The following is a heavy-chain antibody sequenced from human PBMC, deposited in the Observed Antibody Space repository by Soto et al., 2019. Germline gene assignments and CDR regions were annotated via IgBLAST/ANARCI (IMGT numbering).Heavy chain of an antibody. CDR1: VGTYTESE. Sequence: SSVKVSSKASVGTYTESELSSLRPSSARRIEWMGRIIPILGIANYAQKFQGRVTITADKSTSTAYMELGSLRSEDTAVYYCARADGYCSSTSSPLRFAPWGQGTLVTVSA. CDR2: IIPILGIA. J-gene: IGHJ5*02. D-gene: IGHD2-2*01. CDR3: ARADGYCSSTSSPLRFAP. V-gene: IGHV1-69*04.